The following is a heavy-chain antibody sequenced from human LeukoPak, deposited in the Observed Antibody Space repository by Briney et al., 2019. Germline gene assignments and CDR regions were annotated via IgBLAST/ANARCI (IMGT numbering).Heavy chain of an antibody. D-gene: IGHD2-21*02. CDR1: GFTFSDYY. J-gene: IGHJ1*01. V-gene: IGHV3-11*04. CDR2: ISSSGYTS. CDR3: ASFDSSYCGGDCYSTPH. Sequence: GGSLRLSCAASGFTFSDYYMTWIRQVPGKGLDWVSYISSSGYTSYYADSVKGRFTISRDNSKNTLYLQMNSLRAEDTAVYYCASFDSSYCGGDCYSTPHWGQGTLVTVSS.